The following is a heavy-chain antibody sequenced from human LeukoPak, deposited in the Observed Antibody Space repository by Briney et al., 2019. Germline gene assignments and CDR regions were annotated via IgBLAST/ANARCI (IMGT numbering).Heavy chain of an antibody. V-gene: IGHV5-51*01. CDR1: GYSFTSYW. CDR2: IYPGDSDT. J-gene: IGHJ4*02. D-gene: IGHD6-19*01. CDR3: ARCPSIAVAGRGFDY. Sequence: GESLKISCKGSGYSFTSYWIGWVRQMPGKGLEWMGIIYPGDSDTRYSPSFQGQVTISADKSISTAYLQWSSLKASDTAMYYCARCPSIAVAGRGFDYWGQGTLVTVSS.